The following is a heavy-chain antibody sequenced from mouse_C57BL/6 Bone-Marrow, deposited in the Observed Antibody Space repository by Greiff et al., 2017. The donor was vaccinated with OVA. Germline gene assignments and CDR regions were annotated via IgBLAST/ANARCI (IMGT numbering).Heavy chain of an antibody. CDR2: IRNKANNHAT. Sequence: EVQVVESGGGLVQPGGSMKLSCAASGFTFSDAWMDWVRQSPEKGLEWVAEIRNKANNHATYYAESVKGRFTISRDDSTSSVYLQMNSIRAEDPGMDYCTGARDYDVFYWDFGVWGTGTTVTVSS. J-gene: IGHJ1*03. V-gene: IGHV6-6*01. CDR1: GFTFSDAW. CDR3: TGARDYDVFYWDFGV. D-gene: IGHD2-4*01.